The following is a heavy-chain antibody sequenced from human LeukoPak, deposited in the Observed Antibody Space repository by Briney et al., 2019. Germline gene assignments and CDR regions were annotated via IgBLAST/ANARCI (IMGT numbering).Heavy chain of an antibody. Sequence: GSSVKVSCKASGGSFSNYAFSWVRQAPGQGLEWMGRITPIVDIATYIQKFQGRVTITANKFTSTAYMELSSLTSEDTAVYYCAREAVLMVSAIPEDGVWFDPWGQGTLVTVSS. J-gene: IGHJ5*02. CDR2: ITPIVDIA. CDR3: AREAVLMVSAIPEDGVWFDP. V-gene: IGHV1-69*04. D-gene: IGHD2-8*01. CDR1: GGSFSNYA.